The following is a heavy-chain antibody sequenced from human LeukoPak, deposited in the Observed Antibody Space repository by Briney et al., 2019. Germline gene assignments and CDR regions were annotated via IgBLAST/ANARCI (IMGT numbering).Heavy chain of an antibody. CDR3: ARGSHDYSRRGGYYYMDV. Sequence: GGSLRLSCAASGFTFSSYWMAWVRQAPGKGLEWVGNIKDDGSQKYYVDSVKGRFTISRDNAENSLYLQMNSLRAEDTALYHCARGSHDYSRRGGYYYMDVWGKGTTVTVSS. CDR1: GFTFSSYW. CDR2: IKDDGSQK. J-gene: IGHJ6*03. D-gene: IGHD4-11*01. V-gene: IGHV3-7*03.